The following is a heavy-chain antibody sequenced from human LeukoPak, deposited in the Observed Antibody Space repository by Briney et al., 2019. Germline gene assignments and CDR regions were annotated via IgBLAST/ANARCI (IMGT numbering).Heavy chain of an antibody. CDR1: GGSISSGSCY. J-gene: IGHJ5*02. CDR2: IYTSGST. CDR3: ARERYWFGP. Sequence: PSETLSLTFTVSGGSISSGSCYWSWIRQPAGKGLEWIGRIYTSGSTNYNPSLKSRVTISVDTSKNQFSLKLSSVTAADTAVYYCARERYWFGPWGQGTLVTVSS. V-gene: IGHV4-61*02.